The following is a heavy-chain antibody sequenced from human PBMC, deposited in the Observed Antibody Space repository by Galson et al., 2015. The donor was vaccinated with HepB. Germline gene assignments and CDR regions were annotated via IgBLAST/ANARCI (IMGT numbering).Heavy chain of an antibody. J-gene: IGHJ4*02. CDR1: GFTFSGSA. V-gene: IGHV3-73*01. CDR3: TRLGDLSGYSSS. D-gene: IGHD6-13*01. CDR2: IKSKGSNYAT. Sequence: SLRLSCAASGFTFSGSAIHWVRQTSGKGLEWVGHIKSKGSNYATAYTMSLKGRFTISRVDSKNTAYLHMKRLKTEDTAVYYCTRLGDLSGYSSSWGQGTLVTVSS.